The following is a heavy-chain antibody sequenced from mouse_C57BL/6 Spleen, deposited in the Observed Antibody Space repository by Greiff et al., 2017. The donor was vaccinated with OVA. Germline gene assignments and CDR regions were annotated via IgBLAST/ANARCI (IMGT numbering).Heavy chain of an antibody. V-gene: IGHV7-1*01. CDR2: SRNKANDYTT. Sequence: EVKLMESGGGLVQSGRSLRLSCATSGFTFSDFYMEWVRQAPGKGLEWIAASRNKANDYTTEYSASVKGRFIVSRDTSQSILYLQMNALRAEDTAIYYCARDEGPAWFAYWGQGTLVTVSA. CDR3: ARDEGPAWFAY. J-gene: IGHJ3*01. CDR1: GFTFSDFY.